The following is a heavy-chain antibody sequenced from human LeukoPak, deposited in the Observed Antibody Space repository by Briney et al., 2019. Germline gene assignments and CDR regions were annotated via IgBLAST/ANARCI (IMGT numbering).Heavy chain of an antibody. J-gene: IGHJ4*02. CDR1: RDPKSRYY. CDR3: ARVRVSSVSHPWYFDY. Sequence: SETLSLTCTLSRDPKSRYYERWIRQPPGQGVEWLSYIYDSATTDCTPSLKCRVDISVDTSKNQFSLKLSSVTAADTAVYFCARVRVSSVSHPWYFDYCGQGNLGTVSS. D-gene: IGHD3-22*01. CDR2: IYDSATT. V-gene: IGHV4-59*01.